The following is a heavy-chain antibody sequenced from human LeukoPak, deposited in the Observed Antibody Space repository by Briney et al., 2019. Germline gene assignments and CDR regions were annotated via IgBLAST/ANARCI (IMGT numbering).Heavy chain of an antibody. J-gene: IGHJ4*02. CDR3: ARGAGSSWYLGYYFDY. CDR2: ISSSSGYI. V-gene: IGHV3-21*01. Sequence: GGSLRLSCAASGFTFSSYSVNCVRQAPGKGLEWVSSISSSSGYIYYADSVKGRFTISRDNAKNSLYLQMNSLRAEDTAVYYCARGAGSSWYLGYYFDYWGQGTLVTVSS. D-gene: IGHD6-13*01. CDR1: GFTFSSYS.